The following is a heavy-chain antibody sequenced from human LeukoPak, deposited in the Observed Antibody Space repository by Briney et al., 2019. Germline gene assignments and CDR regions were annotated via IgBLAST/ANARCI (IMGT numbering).Heavy chain of an antibody. V-gene: IGHV4-59*01. CDR1: GGSINSGY. CDR2: IYYSGST. J-gene: IGHJ4*02. D-gene: IGHD3-3*01. Sequence: PSETLSLTCSVSGGSINSGYWSWIRQPPGKGLEWIGYIYYSGSTNYNPSLKSRVTISVDTSKNQFSLKLSSVTAADTAVYYCARNRITIFGVGRFDYWGQGTLVTVSS. CDR3: ARNRITIFGVGRFDY.